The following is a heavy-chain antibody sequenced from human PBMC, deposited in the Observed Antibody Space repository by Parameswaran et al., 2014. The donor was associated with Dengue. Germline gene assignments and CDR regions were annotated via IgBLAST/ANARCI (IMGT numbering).Heavy chain of an antibody. CDR3: ARDRLKTYYYDSSGYGYYYYGVWTS. CDR2: INTNTGNP. Sequence: WVRQAPGQGLEWMGWINTNTGNPTYAQGFTGRFVFSLDTSVSTAYLQISSLKAEDTAVYYCARDRLKTYYYDSSGYGYYYYGVWTSGAKGPRSPSP. J-gene: IGHJ6*02. V-gene: IGHV7-4-1*02. D-gene: IGHD3-22*01.